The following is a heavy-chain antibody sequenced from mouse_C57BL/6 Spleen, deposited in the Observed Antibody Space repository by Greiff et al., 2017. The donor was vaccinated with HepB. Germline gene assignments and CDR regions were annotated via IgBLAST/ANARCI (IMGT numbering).Heavy chain of an antibody. D-gene: IGHD3-3*01. CDR2: IDPSDSYT. J-gene: IGHJ3*01. CDR1: GYTFTSYW. CDR3: ARRGTAGGFAY. Sequence: QVQLQQPGAELVMPGASVKLSCKASGYTFTSYWMHWVKQRPGQGLEWIGEIDPSDSYTNYNQKFKGKSTLTVDKSSSTAYMQLSSLTSEDSAVYCCARRGTAGGFAYWGQGTLVTVSA. V-gene: IGHV1-69*01.